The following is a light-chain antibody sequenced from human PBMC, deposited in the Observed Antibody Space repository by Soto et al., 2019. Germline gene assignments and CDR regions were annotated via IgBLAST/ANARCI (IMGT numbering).Light chain of an antibody. CDR2: SAS. J-gene: IGKJ5*01. CDR3: QKYDNVPAT. CDR1: QGISNY. V-gene: IGKV1-27*01. Sequence: DIQMTQSPSSLSASVGDRVTITCRASQGISNYLAWYQQKPGTVPKLLIYSASTLQSGVQSRFSGSGSGTDFTLTISSLQPEDVGTYYCQKYDNVPATFGQGTRLEIK.